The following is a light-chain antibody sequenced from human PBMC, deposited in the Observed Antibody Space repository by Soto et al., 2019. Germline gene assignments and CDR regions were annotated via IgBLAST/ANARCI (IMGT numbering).Light chain of an antibody. CDR1: QSVANY. Sequence: DIQMTQSPSSLSASVGDIVTITCRASQSVANYLAWFQQKPGKVPKLLIYAASTLQSGVPSRFSGSGSGTDFTLTISCLQPEDVATYYCQKYNSAPYTFGQGTELEIK. V-gene: IGKV1-27*01. CDR3: QKYNSAPYT. CDR2: AAS. J-gene: IGKJ2*01.